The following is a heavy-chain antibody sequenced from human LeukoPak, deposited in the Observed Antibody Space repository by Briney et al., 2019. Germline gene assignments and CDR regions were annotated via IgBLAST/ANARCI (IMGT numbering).Heavy chain of an antibody. Sequence: GSLRLSCAASGFTFSSYWMSWVRQAPGKGLEWVSYISSGSTIYYADSVKGRFTISRDNAKNSLYLQMNSLRAEDTAVYYCAELGITMIGGVWGKGTTVTISS. D-gene: IGHD3-10*02. CDR1: GFTFSSYW. CDR3: AELGITMIGGV. V-gene: IGHV3-48*04. J-gene: IGHJ6*04. CDR2: ISSGSTI.